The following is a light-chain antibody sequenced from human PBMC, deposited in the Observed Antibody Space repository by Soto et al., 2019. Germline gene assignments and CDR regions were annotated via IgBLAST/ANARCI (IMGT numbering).Light chain of an antibody. CDR3: QSYENSRNCFYD. CDR2: GNT. CDR1: SSDIGAGFD. V-gene: IGLV1-40*01. Sequence: QSVLTQPPSVSGAPGQRVTISCTGSSSDIGAGFDVHWYQHLPVTAPKLLIYGNTNRPSGVPGRFSGSKSGTSASLVITGLQAEDEADYYCQSYENSRNCFYDFANGTKVTV. J-gene: IGLJ1*01.